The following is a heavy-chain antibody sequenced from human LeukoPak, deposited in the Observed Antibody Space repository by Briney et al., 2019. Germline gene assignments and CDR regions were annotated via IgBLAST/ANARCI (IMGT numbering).Heavy chain of an antibody. D-gene: IGHD3-3*01. CDR2: IRYDGSNK. CDR3: AKDRLGYDFWSGYYP. V-gene: IGHV3-30*02. CDR1: GFTFSSYG. Sequence: PGGSLRLSCAASGFTFSSYGMHWVRQAPGKGLEWVAFIRYDGSNKYYADSVKGRFTTSRDNSKNTLYLQMNSLRAEDTAVYYCAKDRLGYDFWSGYYPCGQGTLVTVSS. J-gene: IGHJ5*02.